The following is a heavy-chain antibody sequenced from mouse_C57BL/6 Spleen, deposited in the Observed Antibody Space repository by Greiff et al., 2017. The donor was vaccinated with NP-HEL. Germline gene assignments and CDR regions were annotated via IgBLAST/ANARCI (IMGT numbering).Heavy chain of an antibody. V-gene: IGHV1-42*01. J-gene: IGHJ4*01. D-gene: IGHD2-1*01. CDR3: ARGGNYEAMDY. CDR2: INPSTGGT. CDR1: GYSFTGYY. Sequence: EVQLVESGPELVKPGASVKISCKASGYSFTGYYMNWVKQSPEKSLEWIGEINPSTGGTTYNQKFKAKATLTVDKSSSTAYMQLKSLTSEDSAFYYCARGGNYEAMDYWGQGTSVTVSS.